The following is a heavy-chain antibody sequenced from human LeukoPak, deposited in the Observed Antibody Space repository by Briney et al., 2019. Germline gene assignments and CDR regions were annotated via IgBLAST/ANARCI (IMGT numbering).Heavy chain of an antibody. V-gene: IGHV1-8*03. CDR1: GYTFISYN. Sequence: ASVRVSCKASGYTFISYNINWLRQATGQGLEWMGWVNPRSGDAGYLQKFQGRLTITRDSSIDTAYMDLSGLNSEDTAVYYCARGVPLGYCTYGVCYPPYYFDYWGQGTLVTASS. J-gene: IGHJ4*02. D-gene: IGHD2-8*01. CDR3: ARGVPLGYCTYGVCYPPYYFDY. CDR2: VNPRSGDA.